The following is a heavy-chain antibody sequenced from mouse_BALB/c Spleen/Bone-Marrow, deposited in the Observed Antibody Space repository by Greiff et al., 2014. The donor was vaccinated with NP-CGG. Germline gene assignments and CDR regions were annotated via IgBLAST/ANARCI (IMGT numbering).Heavy chain of an antibody. J-gene: IGHJ4*01. CDR1: GYSITSAYY. D-gene: IGHD1-1*01. CDR2: ISFDSNN. V-gene: IGHV3-6*02. Sequence: EVQLQQSGPGLVKPSQSLSLTCSVTGYSITSAYYWNWIRQFPGNKLEWMGYISFDSNNYYNPSLKNRISITRDTSKSQFFLRLNSVTTEDTATYYCARGGYGSSYDAMDYWGQGTSVTVSS. CDR3: ARGGYGSSYDAMDY.